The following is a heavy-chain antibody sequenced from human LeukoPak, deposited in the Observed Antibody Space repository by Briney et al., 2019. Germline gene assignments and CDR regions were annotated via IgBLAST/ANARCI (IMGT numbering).Heavy chain of an antibody. D-gene: IGHD3-3*01. CDR2: INHSGST. CDR1: GGSFSGYY. CDR3: ARGITIFGAAGDYYYYYMDV. J-gene: IGHJ6*03. Sequence: SETLSLTCAVYGGSFSGYYWSWIRQPPGKGLEWIGEINHSGSTNYNPSLKSRVTISVDTSKNQFSLKLSSVTAADTAVYYCARGITIFGAAGDYYYYYMDVWGKGTTVTVSS. V-gene: IGHV4-34*01.